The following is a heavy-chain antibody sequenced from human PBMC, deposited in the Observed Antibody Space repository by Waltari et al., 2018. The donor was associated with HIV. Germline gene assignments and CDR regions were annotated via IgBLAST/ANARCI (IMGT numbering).Heavy chain of an antibody. CDR2: ISSVGSYI. J-gene: IGHJ4*02. D-gene: IGHD3-16*02. CDR1: GFTFSTFT. V-gene: IGHV3-21*03. Sequence: EVQLVESGGGRVKPGGSLRLSCGAPGFTFSTFTLHWVRQAPGKGLEWVSSISSVGSYIYYPDSFKGRFTISRDNAKNSLYLQMNSLRAEDTAVYYCAGGGYDYAWGTYRPFDYWGQGTLVTVSS. CDR3: AGGGYDYAWGTYRPFDY.